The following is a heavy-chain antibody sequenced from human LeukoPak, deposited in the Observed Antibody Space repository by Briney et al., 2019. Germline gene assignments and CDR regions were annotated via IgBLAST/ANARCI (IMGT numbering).Heavy chain of an antibody. CDR2: ISGSGTI. J-gene: IGHJ5*02. D-gene: IGHD3-10*01. CDR3: ARDSGTTGEVKFDP. V-gene: IGHV4-4*07. CDR1: GGSINSY. Sequence: SETLSLTCTVSGGSINSYWSWIRQPAGRGLEWIGRISGSGTITYNPALQSRLSISIDTSKNQFSLKLMSVTAADTAVYYCARDSGTTGEVKFDPWGQGTLVTVSS.